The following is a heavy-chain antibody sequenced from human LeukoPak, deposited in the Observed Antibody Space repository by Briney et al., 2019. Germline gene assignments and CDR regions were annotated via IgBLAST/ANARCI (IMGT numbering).Heavy chain of an antibody. CDR3: ARDPQLGPFDY. D-gene: IGHD6-6*01. J-gene: IGHJ4*02. CDR1: GGSISGYY. V-gene: IGHV4-59*01. CDR2: IHYSGST. Sequence: SETLSLTCTVSGGSISGYYWSWIRQPPGQGLEWIGYIHYSGSTNYNPSLKGRVTISLDMSKNQFSLKLNSMTAADTAVYYCARDPQLGPFDYWGQGTLVTVSS.